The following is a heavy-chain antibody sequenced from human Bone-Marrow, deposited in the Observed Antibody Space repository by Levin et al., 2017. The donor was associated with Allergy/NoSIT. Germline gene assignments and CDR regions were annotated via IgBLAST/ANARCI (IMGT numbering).Heavy chain of an antibody. CDR3: AKDRGSGRITIFGVVIIWANWFDP. V-gene: IGHV3-23*01. CDR2: ISGSGGST. CDR1: GFTFSSYA. Sequence: GESLKISCAASGFTFSSYAMSWVRQAPGKGLEWVSAISGSGGSTYYADSVKGRFTISRDNSKNTLYLQMNSLRAEDTAVYYCAKDRGSGRITIFGVVIIWANWFDPWGQGTLVTVSS. J-gene: IGHJ5*02. D-gene: IGHD3-3*01.